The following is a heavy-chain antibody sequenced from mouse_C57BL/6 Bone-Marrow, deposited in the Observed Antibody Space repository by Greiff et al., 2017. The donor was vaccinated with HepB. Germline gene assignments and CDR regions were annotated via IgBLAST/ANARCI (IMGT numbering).Heavy chain of an antibody. CDR2: IHPNSGST. CDR3: ARAYYSNYLPWYFDV. J-gene: IGHJ1*03. Sequence: VKLQQPGAELVKPGASVKLSCKASGYTFTSYWMHWVKQRPGQGLEWIGMIHPNSGSTNYNEKFKSKATLTVDKSSSTAYMQLSSLTSEDSAVYYCARAYYSNYLPWYFDVWGTGTTVTVSS. CDR1: GYTFTSYW. D-gene: IGHD2-5*01. V-gene: IGHV1-64*01.